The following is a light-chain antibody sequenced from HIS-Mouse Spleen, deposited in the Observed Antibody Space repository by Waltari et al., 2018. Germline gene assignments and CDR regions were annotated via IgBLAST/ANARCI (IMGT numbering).Light chain of an antibody. Sequence: DIVMTQSPLSLPVTPGEPAAISCRSSQSLLHSNGYNYLDWYLQNPWQSPQLLIYLGSNRASGVPDRFSGSGSGTDFTLKSSRVEAEDVGVYYCMQALQTPFTFGPGTKVDIK. CDR1: QSLLHSNGYNY. V-gene: IGKV2-28*01. CDR3: MQALQTPFT. J-gene: IGKJ3*01. CDR2: LGS.